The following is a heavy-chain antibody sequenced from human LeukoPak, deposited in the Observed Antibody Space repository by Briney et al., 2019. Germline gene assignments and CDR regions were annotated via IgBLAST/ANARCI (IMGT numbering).Heavy chain of an antibody. D-gene: IGHD6-25*01. V-gene: IGHV5-51*01. CDR3: ARLPLSYLHDRSGYFFDY. J-gene: IGHJ4*02. Sequence: PGESLKISCKGSGYNFPIYWLGWVRQMPGKGLEWMGIIYPDDSNIVYSPSFQGQVTISADKSFSTAYLQWSSLKASDTAMYYCARLPLSYLHDRSGYFFDYWGQGTLVTVSS. CDR1: GYNFPIYW. CDR2: IYPDDSNI.